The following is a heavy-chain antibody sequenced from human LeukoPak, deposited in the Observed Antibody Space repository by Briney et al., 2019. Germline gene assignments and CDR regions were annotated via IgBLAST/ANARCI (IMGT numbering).Heavy chain of an antibody. V-gene: IGHV3-7*01. CDR3: ARDYSYGYYYYYMDV. CDR1: GFTFSSYW. CDR2: IKQDGSEK. Sequence: QPGGSQRLSCAASGFTFSSYWMSWVRQAPGKGLEWVANIKQDGSEKYYVDSVKGRFTISRDNAKNSLYLQMNSLRAEDTAVYYCARDYSYGYYYYYMDVWGKGTTVTVSS. J-gene: IGHJ6*03. D-gene: IGHD5-18*01.